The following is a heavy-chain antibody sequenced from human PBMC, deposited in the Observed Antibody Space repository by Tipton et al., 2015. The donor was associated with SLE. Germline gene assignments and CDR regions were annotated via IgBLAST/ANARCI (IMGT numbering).Heavy chain of an antibody. J-gene: IGHJ4*02. CDR3: ARGLAMVRGDSMDY. D-gene: IGHD3-10*01. CDR2: IYPTGRT. V-gene: IGHV4-34*01. CDR1: GGSLSGYW. Sequence: TLSLTCTVYGGSLSGYWWSWIRQSPGKGLEWIGEIYPTGRTDYNPSLMSRVTISVDTSQNQFSLKLSPVTAADTAVYYCARGLAMVRGDSMDYWGQGTLVTVSS.